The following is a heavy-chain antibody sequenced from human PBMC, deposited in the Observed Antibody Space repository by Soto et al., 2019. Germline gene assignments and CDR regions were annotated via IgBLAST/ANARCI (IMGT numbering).Heavy chain of an antibody. CDR1: GFTFTSSA. CDR3: AAARFSGGHTMTDY. V-gene: IGHV1-58*01. J-gene: IGHJ4*02. Sequence: QMQLVQSGPEVKKPGTSVKVSCKASGFTFTSSAVQWVRQARGQRLEWIGWIVVGSGNTNYAQKFQERVTITRDMSTSTAYMELSSLRSEDTAVYYCAAARFSGGHTMTDYWGQGTLVTVSS. D-gene: IGHD3-10*01. CDR2: IVVGSGNT.